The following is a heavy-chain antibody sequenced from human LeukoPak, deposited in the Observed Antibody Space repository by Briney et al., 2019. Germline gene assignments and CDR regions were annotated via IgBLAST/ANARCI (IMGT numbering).Heavy chain of an antibody. Sequence: SETLSLTCAVYGGSFSGDYWSWIRQPPGKGLEWIGEINHSGSTNYNPSLKSRVTISVDTSKNQFSLKLSSVTAADTAVYYCASGLLWFIRSYDYWGQGTLVTVSS. J-gene: IGHJ4*02. CDR3: ASGLLWFIRSYDY. CDR2: INHSGST. V-gene: IGHV4-34*01. CDR1: GGSFSGDY. D-gene: IGHD3-10*01.